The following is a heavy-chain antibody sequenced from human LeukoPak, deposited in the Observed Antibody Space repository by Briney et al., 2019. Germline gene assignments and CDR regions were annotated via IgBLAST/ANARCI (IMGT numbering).Heavy chain of an antibody. Sequence: SQTLSLTCAISGDSVSSNSAAWIWIRQSPSRGLEWLGRTYYRSKWYNNYAVSVKSRMSINPDTTKNQFSLQLNSVTPEDTAVYYCARAKNGGDSGLFFFDVWGQGTLVTVSS. CDR2: TYYRSKWYN. CDR3: ARAKNGGDSGLFFFDV. V-gene: IGHV6-1*01. J-gene: IGHJ4*02. CDR1: GDSVSSNSAA. D-gene: IGHD4-23*01.